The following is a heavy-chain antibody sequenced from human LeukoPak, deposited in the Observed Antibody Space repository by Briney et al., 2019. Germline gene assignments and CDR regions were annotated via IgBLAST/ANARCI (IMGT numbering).Heavy chain of an antibody. V-gene: IGHV3-7*01. J-gene: IGHJ4*02. CDR2: IKKDGSVK. CDR1: GFMFSSSW. D-gene: IGHD3-10*01. Sequence: GGSPRLSCAASGFMFSSSWMTWVRQAPGKGLEWVANIKKDGSVKHYVDSVKGRFTISRDNSKNTLYLEMNSLRPEDTAIYYCAKDLISPRSVGSSEKLDYWGQGTLVTVSS. CDR3: AKDLISPRSVGSSEKLDY.